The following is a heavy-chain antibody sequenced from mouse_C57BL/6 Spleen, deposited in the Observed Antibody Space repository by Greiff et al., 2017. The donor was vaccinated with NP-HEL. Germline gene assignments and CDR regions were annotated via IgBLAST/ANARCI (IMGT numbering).Heavy chain of an antibody. Sequence: EVQLVESGGGLVKPGGSLKLSCAASGFTFSSYAMSWVRQTPEKRLEWVATISDGGSYTYYPDNVKGRFTISRDNAKNNLYLQMSHLKSEDTAMYYCARDRGYYGNYGGYFDVWGTGTTVTVSS. J-gene: IGHJ1*03. V-gene: IGHV5-4*01. CDR2: ISDGGSYT. D-gene: IGHD2-1*01. CDR3: ARDRGYYGNYGGYFDV. CDR1: GFTFSSYA.